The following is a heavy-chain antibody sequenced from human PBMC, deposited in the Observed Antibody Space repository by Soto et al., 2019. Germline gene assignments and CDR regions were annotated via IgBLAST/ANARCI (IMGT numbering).Heavy chain of an antibody. CDR3: ARVRDCSGGSCYSWYYYGMDV. Sequence: GGSLRLSCAASGFTFSSYSMNWVRQAPGKGLEWVSSISSSSSYIYYADSVKGRFTISRDKAKNSLYLQMNSLRAEDTAVYYCARVRDCSGGSCYSWYYYGMDVWGQGTTVTVSS. V-gene: IGHV3-21*01. D-gene: IGHD2-15*01. CDR1: GFTFSSYS. CDR2: ISSSSSYI. J-gene: IGHJ6*02.